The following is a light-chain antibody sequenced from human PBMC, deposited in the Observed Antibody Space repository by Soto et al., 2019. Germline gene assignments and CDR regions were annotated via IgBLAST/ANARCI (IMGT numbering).Light chain of an antibody. Sequence: EIVMTQSPATLSVSPGERATLSCRASQSVSSNLAWYQQKPGQAPRLLIYGASTRATGIPARFSGSGSGTEFTLTLSSLQSEDFAVYYCQQYNNWPPTCGQGTKVEIK. J-gene: IGKJ1*01. CDR2: GAS. V-gene: IGKV3-15*01. CDR3: QQYNNWPPT. CDR1: QSVSSN.